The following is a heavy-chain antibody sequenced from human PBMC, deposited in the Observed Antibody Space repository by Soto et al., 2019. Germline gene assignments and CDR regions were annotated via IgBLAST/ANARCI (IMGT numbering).Heavy chain of an antibody. D-gene: IGHD3-22*01. V-gene: IGHV1-24*01. CDR2: FDPEDGET. J-gene: IGHJ4*02. CDR1: GYTLTELS. Sequence: VKFSCKVSGYTLTELSMHWVRQAPGKGLEWMGGFDPEDGETIYAQKFQGRVTMTEDTSTDTAYMELSSLRSEDTAVYYCATGSHDSSGYLILFDYWGQGTLVTVSS. CDR3: ATGSHDSSGYLILFDY.